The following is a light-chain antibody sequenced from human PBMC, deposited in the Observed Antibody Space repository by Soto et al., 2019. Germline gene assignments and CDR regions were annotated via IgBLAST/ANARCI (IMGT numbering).Light chain of an antibody. CDR1: SSYIGTYDY. Sequence: QSALTQPASVSGSPGQSITISCTGTSSYIGTYDYISWFQQYPGKAPKLVIYDVSVRASGVSNRFSASKSGNTASLTISGLQAEDEADYYCTSYTTSTTYVFGTGTKVTVL. J-gene: IGLJ1*01. CDR2: DVS. V-gene: IGLV2-14*01. CDR3: TSYTTSTTYV.